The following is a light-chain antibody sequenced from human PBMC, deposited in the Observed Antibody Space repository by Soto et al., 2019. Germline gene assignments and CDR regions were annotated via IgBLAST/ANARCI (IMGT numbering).Light chain of an antibody. CDR3: QQYNSYSRT. J-gene: IGKJ1*01. CDR2: DAS. CDR1: QSIGYW. Sequence: DIQMTQSPSRLSASVGDRVTITWRASQSIGYWLAWYQQIPGKAPKLLIYDASNLKSGVPSRFSGSGSGTEFTLTISSLQPDDFATYYCQQYNSYSRTFGQGTKV. V-gene: IGKV1-5*01.